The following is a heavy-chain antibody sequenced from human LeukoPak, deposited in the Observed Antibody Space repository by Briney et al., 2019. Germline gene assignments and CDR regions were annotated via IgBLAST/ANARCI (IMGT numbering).Heavy chain of an antibody. Sequence: EASVKVSCKASGGTFSSYAISWVRQAPGQGLEWVGRIIPILGIANYAQKFQGRVTITADKSTSTAYMELSSLRSEDTAVYYCARAGYYYDSSGYYHYWGQGTLVTVSS. CDR2: IIPILGIA. CDR1: GGTFSSYA. D-gene: IGHD3-22*01. CDR3: ARAGYYYDSSGYYHY. J-gene: IGHJ4*02. V-gene: IGHV1-69*04.